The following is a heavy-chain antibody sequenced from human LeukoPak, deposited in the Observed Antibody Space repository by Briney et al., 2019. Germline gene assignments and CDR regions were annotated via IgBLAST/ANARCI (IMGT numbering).Heavy chain of an antibody. J-gene: IGHJ4*02. V-gene: IGHV3-43*02. Sequence: GRTLRLSHALSVFTFDVYATRGGPDAPEKSRGRGSLISGDVESGYYAGSVKGRFTVSRDKSKNCLYLQMTRLRTEDTAFYYCAEGADPLTWRMTTVAVTRFDFWGQGTLVTVSS. D-gene: IGHD6-19*01. CDR2: ISGDVESG. CDR3: AEGADPLTWRMTTVAVTRFDF. CDR1: VFTFDVYA.